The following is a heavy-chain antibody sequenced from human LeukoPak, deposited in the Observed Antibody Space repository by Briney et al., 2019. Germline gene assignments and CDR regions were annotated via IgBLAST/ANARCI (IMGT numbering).Heavy chain of an antibody. J-gene: IGHJ6*02. Sequence: GGSLRLSCAASGFTFSSYWMSWVRQAPGKGLEWVANIKQDGSEKYYVDSVKGRFTISRDNAKNSLYLQMNSLRAEDTAVYYCAKVDCSSTSCYTGLYYYYGMDVWGQGTTVTVSS. CDR1: GFTFSSYW. CDR3: AKVDCSSTSCYTGLYYYYGMDV. V-gene: IGHV3-7*03. CDR2: IKQDGSEK. D-gene: IGHD2-2*02.